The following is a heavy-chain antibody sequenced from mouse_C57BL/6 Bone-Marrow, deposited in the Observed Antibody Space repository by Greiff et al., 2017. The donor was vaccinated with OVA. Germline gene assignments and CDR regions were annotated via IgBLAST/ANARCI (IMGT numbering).Heavy chain of an antibody. CDR3: ARSEGYYSNAWFAY. CDR2: INPNNGGT. CDR1: GYTFTDYY. Sequence: EVQLQQSGPELVKISCKASGYTFTDYYMNWVKQSHGKSLEWIGDINPNNGGTSYNQKFKGKATLTVDKSSSTAYMELRSLTSEDSAVYYCARSEGYYSNAWFAYWGQGTLVTVSA. J-gene: IGHJ3*01. V-gene: IGHV1-26*01. D-gene: IGHD2-5*01.